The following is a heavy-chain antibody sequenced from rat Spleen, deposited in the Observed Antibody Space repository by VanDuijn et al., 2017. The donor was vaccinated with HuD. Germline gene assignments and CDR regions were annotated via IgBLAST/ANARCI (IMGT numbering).Heavy chain of an antibody. CDR3: ARSLDTYGWFAY. V-gene: IGHV3-1*01. Sequence: EVQLQESGPGLVKPSQSLSLTCSITGYSITTNYWGWIRKFPGNKMEWIGHIRSSGSYSYNPSLESRIPITRDTSKNQFFLHLNSVTAEDTATYYCARSLDTYGWFAYWGQGTLVTVSS. J-gene: IGHJ3*01. D-gene: IGHD2-1*01. CDR1: GYSITTNY. CDR2: IRSSGSY.